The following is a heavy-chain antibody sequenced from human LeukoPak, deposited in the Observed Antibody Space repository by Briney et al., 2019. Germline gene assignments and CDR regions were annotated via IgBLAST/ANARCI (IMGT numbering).Heavy chain of an antibody. V-gene: IGHV1-69*05. CDR3: GMTYHYHSSGYSYYFDY. CDR1: GGTFSNYA. J-gene: IGHJ4*02. D-gene: IGHD3-22*01. Sequence: EASVKVSCKAFGGTFSNYAINWVRQAPGQGLEWMGGFIPIFGTAYHAQKFQGRVTITTDESTSTAYMELSSLRSEDTAVYYCGMTYHYHSSGYSYYFDYWGQGTLVTVSS. CDR2: FIPIFGTA.